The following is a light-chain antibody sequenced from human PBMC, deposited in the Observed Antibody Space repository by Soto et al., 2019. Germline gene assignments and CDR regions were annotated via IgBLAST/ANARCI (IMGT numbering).Light chain of an antibody. Sequence: EIVMTQSPATLSVPPGERATLSCRASQSVSSNLAWYQQKPGQAPRLLIYGASTRATGIPARFSGSGSGTEFTLTISSLQSEDFAVYYCQQYNNGPPWPFGQGTKVEIK. CDR2: GAS. J-gene: IGKJ1*01. CDR3: QQYNNGPPWP. V-gene: IGKV3-15*01. CDR1: QSVSSN.